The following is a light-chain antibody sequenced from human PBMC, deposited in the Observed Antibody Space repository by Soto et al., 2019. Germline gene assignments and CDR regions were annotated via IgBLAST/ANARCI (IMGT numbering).Light chain of an antibody. CDR3: SSYPTSNTRQIV. Sequence: QSALTQPASGSGAPGQSITISFTGTSSDVGGYNYVSWYQQHPGKAPKFMIYDVSNRPSGVSNRFSGSKSGNTAYLTISGLQAEDEADYYCSSYPTSNTRQIVFGTGTKLTVL. J-gene: IGLJ1*01. CDR1: SSDVGGYNY. CDR2: DVS. V-gene: IGLV2-14*01.